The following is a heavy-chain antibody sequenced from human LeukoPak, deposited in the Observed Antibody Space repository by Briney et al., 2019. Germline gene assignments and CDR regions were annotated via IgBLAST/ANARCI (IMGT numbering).Heavy chain of an antibody. Sequence: SETLSLTCTVSGGSINSHFWSWIRQPAGKGLEWIGRIYTSGSTNYNPSLKSRVTMSVDTSKNQFSLKLSSVTAADTAVYYCARERHYYGSGTDSSRPDYWGQGTLVTVSS. CDR3: ARERHYYGSGTDSSRPDY. CDR2: IYTSGST. CDR1: GGSINSHF. D-gene: IGHD3-10*01. J-gene: IGHJ4*02. V-gene: IGHV4-4*07.